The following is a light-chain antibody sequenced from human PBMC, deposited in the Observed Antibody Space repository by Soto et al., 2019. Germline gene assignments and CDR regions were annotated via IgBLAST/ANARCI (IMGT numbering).Light chain of an antibody. CDR1: SGHSSYA. V-gene: IGLV4-69*01. CDR2: LNSDGSH. CDR3: QTWGTGIWV. Sequence: QPVLTQSPSASASLGASVKLTCTLSSGHSSYAIAWHQQQPEKGPRYFMRLNSDGSHTKGDAIPDRVSGSSSGAERYLPISSLQSEDEADYYCQTWGTGIWVFGGGTKVTFL. J-gene: IGLJ3*02.